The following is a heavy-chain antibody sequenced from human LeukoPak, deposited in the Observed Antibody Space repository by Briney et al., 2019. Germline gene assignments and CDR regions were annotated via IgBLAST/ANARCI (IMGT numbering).Heavy chain of an antibody. Sequence: GGSLRLSCAASGFTFSSYEMNWVRQAPGKGLEWVSYISSSGSTIYYADSVKGRFTVSRDNAKNSLYLQMNSLRAEDTAVYYCARYYGVDIDYWGQGTLVTVSS. CDR3: ARYYGVDIDY. J-gene: IGHJ4*02. D-gene: IGHD3-10*01. CDR1: GFTFSSYE. V-gene: IGHV3-48*03. CDR2: ISSSGSTI.